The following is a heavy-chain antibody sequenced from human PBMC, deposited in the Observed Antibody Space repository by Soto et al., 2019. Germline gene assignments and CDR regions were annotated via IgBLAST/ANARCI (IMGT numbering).Heavy chain of an antibody. Sequence: ASVKVSCKASGYTFTGYYMHWVRQAPGQGLEWMGWINPNSGGTNYAQKFQGRVTMTRDTSISTAYMELSGLRSDDTAVYYCARESIAAAAALGYWGQGTLVTVSS. V-gene: IGHV1-2*02. CDR3: ARESIAAAAALGY. J-gene: IGHJ4*02. CDR2: INPNSGGT. CDR1: GYTFTGYY. D-gene: IGHD6-13*01.